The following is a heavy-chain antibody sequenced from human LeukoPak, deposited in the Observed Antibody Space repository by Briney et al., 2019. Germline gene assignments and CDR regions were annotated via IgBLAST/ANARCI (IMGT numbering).Heavy chain of an antibody. CDR2: IWYDGSNK. D-gene: IGHD6-19*01. Sequence: GGSLRLSCAASGFTFSSYGMHWVRQAPGKGLEWVAVIWYDGSNKYYADSVKGRFTISRDNPKNTLYLQMNSLRAEDTAVYYCARDLYGSGWYINYWGQGTLVTVSS. V-gene: IGHV3-33*01. CDR1: GFTFSSYG. J-gene: IGHJ4*02. CDR3: ARDLYGSGWYINY.